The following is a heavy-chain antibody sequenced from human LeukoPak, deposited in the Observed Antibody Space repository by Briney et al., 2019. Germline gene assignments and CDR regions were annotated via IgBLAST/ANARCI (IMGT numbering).Heavy chain of an antibody. CDR1: GGTFSSYA. CDR2: IIPILGIA. Sequence: GASVKVSCKASGGTFSSYAISWLRQAPGQGLEWMGRIIPILGIANYAQKFQGRVTITADKSTSTAYMELSSLRSEDTAVYYCARGLRYFDSYYYYYYGMDVWGQGTTVTVSS. D-gene: IGHD3-9*01. CDR3: ARGLRYFDSYYYYYYGMDV. J-gene: IGHJ6*02. V-gene: IGHV1-69*04.